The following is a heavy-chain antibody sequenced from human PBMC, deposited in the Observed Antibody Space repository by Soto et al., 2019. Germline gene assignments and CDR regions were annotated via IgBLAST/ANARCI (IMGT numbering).Heavy chain of an antibody. D-gene: IGHD3-16*01. Sequence: GASVKVSCKVSGGSFTTLAFSWVRQAPGQGLEWMGRIIPLFGTPNYAQKFQGRVAIFADESINTTYMELSSLTSEDPAVYYCAAGIGITFGGVTREFDYWGQGT. J-gene: IGHJ4*02. CDR1: GGSFTTLA. V-gene: IGHV1-69*13. CDR2: IIPLFGTP. CDR3: AAGIGITFGGVTREFDY.